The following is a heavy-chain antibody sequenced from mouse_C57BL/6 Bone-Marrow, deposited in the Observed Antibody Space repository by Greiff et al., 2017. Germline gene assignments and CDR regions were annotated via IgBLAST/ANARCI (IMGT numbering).Heavy chain of an antibody. CDR2: IYPSDSET. V-gene: IGHV1-61*01. D-gene: IGHD2-1*01. CDR1: GYTFTSYW. CDR3: AGWTYGKGY. Sequence: VQLQQPGAELVRPGSSVKLSCKASGYTFTSYWMDWVKQRPGQGLEWIGNIYPSDSETHYNQKFKDKATLTVDKSSRTAYMQLSSLTSEYSAFYYGAGWTYGKGYWGQGTTLTVSA. J-gene: IGHJ2*01.